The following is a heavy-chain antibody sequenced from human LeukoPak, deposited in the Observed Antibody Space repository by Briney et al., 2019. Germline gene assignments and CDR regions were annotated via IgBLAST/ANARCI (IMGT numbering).Heavy chain of an antibody. D-gene: IGHD2-2*01. CDR1: GGSISSSSYY. Sequence: SETLSLTCTVSGGSISSSSYYWGWIRQPPGKGLEWIGSIYYSGSTYYNPSLKSRVTISVDTSKNQFSLKLSSVTAADTAVYYCAGSTSCPGWFDPWGQGTLVTVSS. J-gene: IGHJ5*02. V-gene: IGHV4-39*01. CDR2: IYYSGST. CDR3: AGSTSCPGWFDP.